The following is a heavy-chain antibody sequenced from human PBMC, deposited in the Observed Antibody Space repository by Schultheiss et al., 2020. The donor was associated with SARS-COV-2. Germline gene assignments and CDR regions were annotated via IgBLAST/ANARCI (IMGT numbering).Heavy chain of an antibody. CDR1: GYTFTGYY. D-gene: IGHD1/OR15-1a*01. CDR3: ATDLSLNNYYYGMDV. V-gene: IGHV1-2*02. Sequence: ASVKVSCKASGYTFTGYYMHWVRQAPGQGLEWMGWINPNSGDTAYAQKFRGRVTITRYTSASTAYMELSSLRSEDTAVYYCATDLSLNNYYYGMDVWGQGTTVTVSS. CDR2: INPNSGDT. J-gene: IGHJ6*02.